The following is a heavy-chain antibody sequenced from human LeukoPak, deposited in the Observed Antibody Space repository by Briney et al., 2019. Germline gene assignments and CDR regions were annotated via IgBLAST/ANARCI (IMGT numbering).Heavy chain of an antibody. V-gene: IGHV3-74*01. CDR3: ARSYCGGDCRPTYYYYYGMDV. CDR1: RFTFSSYW. J-gene: IGHJ6*02. CDR2: INSDGSST. D-gene: IGHD2-21*02. Sequence: PGGSLRLSCAASRFTFSSYWMHWVRQAPGKGLVWVSRINSDGSSTSYADSVKGRFTISRDNAKNTLYLQMNSLRAEDTAVYYCARSYCGGDCRPTYYYYYGMDVWGQGTTVTVSS.